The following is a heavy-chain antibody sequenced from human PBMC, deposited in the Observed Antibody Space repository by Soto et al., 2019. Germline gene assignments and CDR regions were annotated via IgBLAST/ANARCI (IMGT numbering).Heavy chain of an antibody. J-gene: IGHJ4*02. CDR1: GLSFRDAW. CDR2: SRGGGGTA. Sequence: EAPLVDSGGGLVQPGESLTLSCEVSGLSFRDAWLTWVRQAPGKGLEWVGHSRGGGGTADYAAPVQGRFRISRDLSKNTMYLQMNSLQPDATGFYYCTWMNTVTSVYNWGRGTLVTVSS. D-gene: IGHD4-17*01. CDR3: TWMNTVTSVYN. V-gene: IGHV3-15*01.